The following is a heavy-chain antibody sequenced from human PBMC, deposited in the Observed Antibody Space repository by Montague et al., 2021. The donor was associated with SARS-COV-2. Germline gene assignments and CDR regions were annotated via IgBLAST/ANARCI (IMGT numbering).Heavy chain of an antibody. J-gene: IGHJ4*01. CDR2: FYNAGGT. Sequence: SETLSLTCTVSGGFISSSSYWWGWVRQPPGKGLDWIGSFYNAGGTYGNLSLKSRVTISVDTSKNQFSLNSTSATAADTAIYYCSRHSYIDDGEIAYFDSWGHGILVTVSS. D-gene: IGHD4-17*01. V-gene: IGHV4-39*01. CDR3: SRHSYIDDGEIAYFDS. CDR1: GGFISSSSYW.